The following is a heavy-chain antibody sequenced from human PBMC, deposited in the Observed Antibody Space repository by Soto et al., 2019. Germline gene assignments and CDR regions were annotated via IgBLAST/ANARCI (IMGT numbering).Heavy chain of an antibody. CDR2: IYHSGST. V-gene: IGHV4-4*02. Sequence: SETLSLTCAVSGGSISSSNWWSWVRQPPGKRLEWIGEIYHSGSTNYNPTLKSRVTITVDKSKKKFSLNLDTVTAADTAVYYCAREGIRYSSSWYYFDYWGQGTLVTVSS. CDR3: AREGIRYSSSWYYFDY. CDR1: GGSISSSNW. J-gene: IGHJ4*02. D-gene: IGHD6-13*01.